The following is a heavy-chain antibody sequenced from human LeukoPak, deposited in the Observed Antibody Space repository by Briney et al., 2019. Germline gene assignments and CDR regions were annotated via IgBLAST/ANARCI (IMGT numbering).Heavy chain of an antibody. CDR3: ARGRGTIGSNRDFYFYYYMDI. J-gene: IGHJ6*03. V-gene: IGHV1-69*13. CDR2: IIPIFGTA. D-gene: IGHD2-21*01. CDR1: GGTFSSYA. Sequence: GASVKVSCKASGGTFSSYAISWVRQAPGQGLEWMGGIIPIFGTANYAQKFQGRVTITADESTSTAYMELSSLRSEDTAVYYCARGRGTIGSNRDFYFYYYMDIWGNGTTVTVSS.